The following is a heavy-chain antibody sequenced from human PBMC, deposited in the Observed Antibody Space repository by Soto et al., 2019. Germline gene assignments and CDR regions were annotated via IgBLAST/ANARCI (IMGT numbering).Heavy chain of an antibody. CDR1: GGSISSSSYY. D-gene: IGHD5-12*01. Sequence: SETLSLTCTVSGGSISSSSYYWGWIRQPPGKGLEWIGSIYYSGSTYYNPSLKSRVTISVDTSKNQFSLKLSSVTAADTAVYYCARLSSGQLATNYYYYYGMDVWGQGTTVTVSS. J-gene: IGHJ6*02. CDR3: ARLSSGQLATNYYYYYGMDV. V-gene: IGHV4-39*01. CDR2: IYYSGST.